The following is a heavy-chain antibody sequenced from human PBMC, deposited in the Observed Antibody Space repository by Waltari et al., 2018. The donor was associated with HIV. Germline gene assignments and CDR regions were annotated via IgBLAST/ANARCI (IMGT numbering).Heavy chain of an antibody. D-gene: IGHD3-10*01. CDR3: ARGVSIVRGVMIRGHMDV. Sequence: VQLVQSGAEMRKPGASVKVSCRASGYTFSAYTISWVRQAPGQGLEWMGWISGYNGNTNYAQKFQGRVKMTTDTSTSTAHMELRSLRSDDTAVYYCARGVSIVRGVMIRGHMDVWGQGTTVTVSS. V-gene: IGHV1-18*01. J-gene: IGHJ6*02. CDR2: ISGYNGNT. CDR1: GYTFSAYT.